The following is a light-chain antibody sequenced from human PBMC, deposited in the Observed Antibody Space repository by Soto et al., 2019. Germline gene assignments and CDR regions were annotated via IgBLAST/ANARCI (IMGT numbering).Light chain of an antibody. Sequence: DIQMTQSPSTLSASVGDRVTITCRASQSISSWLAWYQQKPGEAPKILIDKASSLETGVPSRFSGSGSGTECTLTISSLQPDEFASYYCQQYDYYPYTFGQGTKLEIK. V-gene: IGKV1-5*03. CDR1: QSISSW. J-gene: IGKJ2*01. CDR2: KAS. CDR3: QQYDYYPYT.